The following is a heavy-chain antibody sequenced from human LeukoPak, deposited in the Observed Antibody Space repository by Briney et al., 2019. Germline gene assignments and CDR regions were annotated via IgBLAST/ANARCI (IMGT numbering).Heavy chain of an antibody. CDR3: ASGFKLAGDAFDI. CDR1: GGTFSSYA. Sequence: SVKVSCKASGGTFSSYAISWVRQAPGQGLEWMGGIIPIFGTANYAQKFQGRVTITADESTSTAYMELSSLRSEDTAVYYCASGFKLAGDAFDIWGQGTMVTVSS. J-gene: IGHJ3*02. D-gene: IGHD6-13*01. V-gene: IGHV1-69*13. CDR2: IIPIFGTA.